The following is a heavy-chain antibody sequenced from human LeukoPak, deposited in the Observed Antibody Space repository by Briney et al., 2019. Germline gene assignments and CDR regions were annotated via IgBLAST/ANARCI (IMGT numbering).Heavy chain of an antibody. CDR2: IIPIFGTA. CDR1: GGTFSSYA. Sequence: GASVKVSCKASGGTFSSYAISWVRQAPGQGLEWMGGIIPIFGTANYAQKFQGRVTITADESTSPAYMELSSLRSEDTAVYYFARDQVRGVTYFDYWGQGTLVTVSS. J-gene: IGHJ4*02. CDR3: ARDQVRGVTYFDY. V-gene: IGHV1-69*13. D-gene: IGHD3-10*01.